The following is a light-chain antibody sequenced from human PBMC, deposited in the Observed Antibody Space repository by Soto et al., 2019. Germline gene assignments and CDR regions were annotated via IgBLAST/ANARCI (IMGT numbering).Light chain of an antibody. V-gene: IGLV2-14*03. CDR1: SSDVGGYNY. CDR2: DVS. J-gene: IGLJ2*01. CDR3: SSYTVIGTLDVV. Sequence: QSALTQPASVSGSPGQSITISCTGTSSDVGGYNYVSWYQQYPGKAPKLMIYDVSNRPSGVSNCFSGSKSGNTASLTISGLQAEDEAVYYCSSYTVIGTLDVVFGGGTKLTVL.